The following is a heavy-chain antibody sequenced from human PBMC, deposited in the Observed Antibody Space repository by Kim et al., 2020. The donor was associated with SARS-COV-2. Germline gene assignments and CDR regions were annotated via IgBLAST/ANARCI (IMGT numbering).Heavy chain of an antibody. J-gene: IGHJ3*02. Sequence: DSWKDRLTISRYNSKNTLDLQMNSLGAEDTAVYYCARAGYSSSWSDAFDIWGQGTMVTVSS. CDR3: ARAGYSSSWSDAFDI. D-gene: IGHD6-13*01. V-gene: IGHV3-30*01.